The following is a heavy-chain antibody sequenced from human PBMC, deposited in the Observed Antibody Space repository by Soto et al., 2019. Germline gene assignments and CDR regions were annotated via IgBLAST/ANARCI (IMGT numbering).Heavy chain of an antibody. V-gene: IGHV1-3*01. J-gene: IGHJ3*02. CDR3: ARAGFCSTTSCSDAFDI. CDR1: GYTFTNYA. Sequence: GASVKVSCKASGYTFTNYAMHWVRQAPGQRPEWMGWINAGNGNTKFSQRFQGRVTITRDTSANIAYMELSSLTSEDTAVYYCARAGFCSTTSCSDAFDIWGQGTMVTVSS. D-gene: IGHD2-2*01. CDR2: INAGNGNT.